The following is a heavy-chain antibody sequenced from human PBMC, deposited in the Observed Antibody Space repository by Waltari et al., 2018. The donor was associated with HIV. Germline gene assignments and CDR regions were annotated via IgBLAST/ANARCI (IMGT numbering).Heavy chain of an antibody. Sequence: QVQLQESGPGLVKPSETLSLTCTVSGGSISSYSWSWIRQPPGKGLEWIGYIYYSGSTNYNPSLKSRVTISVDTSKNQFSLKLSSVTAADTAVYYCARLTYDYVWGSPRHFDYWGQGTLVTVSS. CDR2: IYYSGST. J-gene: IGHJ4*02. D-gene: IGHD3-16*01. V-gene: IGHV4-59*08. CDR1: GGSISSYS. CDR3: ARLTYDYVWGSPRHFDY.